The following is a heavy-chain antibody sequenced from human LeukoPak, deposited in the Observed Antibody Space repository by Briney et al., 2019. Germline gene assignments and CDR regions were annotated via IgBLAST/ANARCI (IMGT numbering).Heavy chain of an antibody. CDR3: ARAKEYYDFWRDDAHPDY. CDR1: GFTFSSYS. Sequence: GGSLRLSCAASGFTFSSYSMNWVRQAPGKGLEWVSSISSSSSYIYYADSVKGRFTISRDNAKNSLYLQMNSLRAEDTAVYYCARAKEYYDFWRDDAHPDYWGQGTLVTVSS. V-gene: IGHV3-21*01. J-gene: IGHJ4*02. D-gene: IGHD3-3*01. CDR2: ISSSSSYI.